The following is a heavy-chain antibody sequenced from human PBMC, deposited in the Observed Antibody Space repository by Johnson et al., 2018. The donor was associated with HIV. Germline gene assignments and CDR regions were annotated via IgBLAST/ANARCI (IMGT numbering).Heavy chain of an antibody. CDR3: ARCYYDSGGYAEAFDI. V-gene: IGHV3-9*01. CDR1: GFTFDDYA. CDR2: ISWNSGST. D-gene: IGHD3-22*01. J-gene: IGHJ3*02. Sequence: QLVESGGGLVQPGRSLRLSCAASGFTFDDYAMHWVRQAPGKGLEWVSGISWNSGSTYYADSVKGRFTISRDNSKSTLYLQMNSRKTEDAAVYYCARCYYDSGGYAEAFDIWGQGTMFTVSS.